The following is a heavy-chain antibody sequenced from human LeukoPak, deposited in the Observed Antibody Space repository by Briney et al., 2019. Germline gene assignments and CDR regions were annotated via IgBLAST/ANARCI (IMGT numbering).Heavy chain of an antibody. CDR1: GGSISSTNYY. J-gene: IGHJ4*02. CDR2: IYYSGST. Sequence: SETLSLTCTVSGGSISSTNYYWGWIRQPPGKGLEWIGSIYYSGSTYYYPSLKSRVTISVDTSKNQFSLKLSSVTAADTAVYYCARLEGDGPHDYWGQGILVTVSS. V-gene: IGHV4-39*07. CDR3: ARLEGDGPHDY. D-gene: IGHD3-16*01.